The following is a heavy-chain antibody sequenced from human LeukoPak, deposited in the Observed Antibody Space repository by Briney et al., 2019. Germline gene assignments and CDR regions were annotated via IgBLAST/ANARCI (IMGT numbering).Heavy chain of an antibody. D-gene: IGHD5-12*01. CDR2: ISSSGSTI. V-gene: IGHV3-11*01. CDR3: ARDRGSGYSGYHPHFDY. CDR1: GFTFSDYY. J-gene: IGHJ4*02. Sequence: GGSLRLSCAASGFTFSDYYMSWIRQAPGKGLERVSYISSSGSTIYYADPVKGRFTISRDNAKNSLYLQMNSLRAEDTAVYYCARDRGSGYSGYHPHFDYWGQGTLVTVSS.